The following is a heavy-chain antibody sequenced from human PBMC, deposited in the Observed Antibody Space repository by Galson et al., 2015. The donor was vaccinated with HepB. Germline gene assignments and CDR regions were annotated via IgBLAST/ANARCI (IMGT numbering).Heavy chain of an antibody. J-gene: IGHJ4*02. D-gene: IGHD1-7*01. CDR2: TRNKANSYTT. CDR3: AVRGISGTTWADY. Sequence: SLRLSCAASGLTLSDHYMDWVRQAPGKGLEWVGRTRNKANSYTTEYAASVKGRFTISRDDSKNSLYLQMNSLKTEDTAVYYCAVRGISGTTWADYWGQGTLVTVSS. V-gene: IGHV3-72*01. CDR1: GLTLSDHY.